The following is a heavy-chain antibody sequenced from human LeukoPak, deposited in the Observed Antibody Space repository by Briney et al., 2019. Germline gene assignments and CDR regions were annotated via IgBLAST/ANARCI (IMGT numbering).Heavy chain of an antibody. CDR2: INPNSGGT. J-gene: IGHJ3*02. CDR1: GYTFTGYY. D-gene: IGHD1-26*01. V-gene: IGHV1-2*02. CDR3: ARATPLSGSPTKAAFDI. Sequence: ASVKVSCKASGYTFTGYYMHRVRQAPGQGLEWMGWINPNSGGTNYAQKFQGRVTMTRDTSISTAYMELSRLRSDDTAVYYCARATPLSGSPTKAAFDIWGQGTMVTVSS.